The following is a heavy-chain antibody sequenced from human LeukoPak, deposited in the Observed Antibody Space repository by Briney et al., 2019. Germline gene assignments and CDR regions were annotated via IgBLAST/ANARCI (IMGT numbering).Heavy chain of an antibody. CDR3: ARGVKYDTKKGLCDY. CDR1: GFTFSSYG. J-gene: IGHJ4*02. CDR2: ISYDGSNK. D-gene: IGHD3-22*01. Sequence: GGSLRLSCAASGFTFSSYGMHWVRQAPGKGLEWVAVISYDGSNKYYADSVKGRFTISRDNSKNTLYLQMNSLRAEDTAVYYCARGVKYDTKKGLCDYWGQGTLVTVSS. V-gene: IGHV3-30*03.